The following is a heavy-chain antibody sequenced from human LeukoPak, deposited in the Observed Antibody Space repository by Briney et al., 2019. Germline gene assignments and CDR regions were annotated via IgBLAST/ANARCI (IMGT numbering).Heavy chain of an antibody. CDR3: ARERFGDYVEYFDV. CDR1: GFTFSRYV. CDR2: ISGSGGST. V-gene: IGHV3-23*01. D-gene: IGHD4-17*01. Sequence: GGSLRLSCAAPGFTFSRYVVSWVRQARGKGLEWVSAISGSGGSTYYADSVKGRFTISRDNSKNTLYVQMGSLRVEDTAVYYCARERFGDYVEYFDVWGRGTLVSVSS. J-gene: IGHJ2*01.